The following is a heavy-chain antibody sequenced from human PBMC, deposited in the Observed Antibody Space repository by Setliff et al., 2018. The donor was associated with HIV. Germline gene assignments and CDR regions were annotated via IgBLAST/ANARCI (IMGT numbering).Heavy chain of an antibody. CDR2: IHHSGSV. CDR3: ARERPQSHFFDY. V-gene: IGHV4-38-2*02. J-gene: IGHJ4*02. D-gene: IGHD6-19*01. Sequence: SETLSLTCPVSGYSISSGYYWGWIRQPPGKGLEWIGNIHHSGSVYYNLSLKRRVTISVDTSKNQFSLKLTSATAADTAVYYCARERPQSHFFDYWGQGTLVTVSS. CDR1: GYSISSGYY.